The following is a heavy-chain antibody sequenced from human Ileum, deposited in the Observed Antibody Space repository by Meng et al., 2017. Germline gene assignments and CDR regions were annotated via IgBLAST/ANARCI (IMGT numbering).Heavy chain of an antibody. V-gene: IGHV4-34*01. D-gene: IGHD3-22*01. J-gene: IGHJ4*02. CDR1: GGAFSGYY. Sequence: QVPLRHLGSGLLQPSETRSLTCAGYGGAFSGYYWSWIRQPPGQGLEWIGEINHSGSTTYNPSLKSRVTISVDTSKNQFSLKLSSVTAADTAVYYCARNYYDSSGEDSNDYWGQGTLVTVSS. CDR2: INHSGST. CDR3: ARNYYDSSGEDSNDY.